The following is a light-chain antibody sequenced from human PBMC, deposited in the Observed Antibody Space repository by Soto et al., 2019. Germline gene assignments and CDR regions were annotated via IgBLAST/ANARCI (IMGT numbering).Light chain of an antibody. Sequence: QSVLTQPPSVSAAPGQKVTISCSGSSSNIGSNYVSWYQQLPRTAPKLLIYDNGKRPSGIPDRFSGSQSGTSATLGITGLQTGDEADYYCGTWDNSLSAVFGGGTQLTVL. CDR2: DNG. J-gene: IGLJ2*01. CDR3: GTWDNSLSAV. V-gene: IGLV1-51*01. CDR1: SSNIGSNY.